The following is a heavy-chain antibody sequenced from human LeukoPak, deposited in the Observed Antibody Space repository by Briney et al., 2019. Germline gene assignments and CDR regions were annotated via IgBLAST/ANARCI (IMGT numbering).Heavy chain of an antibody. CDR1: GFTFSSYS. D-gene: IGHD3-9*01. CDR2: IETGGAST. Sequence: GGSLRLSCAASGFTFSSYSMNWVRQAPGKGLEWVSAIETGGASTYYADSVKGRFTISRDNAKNSLYLQMNSLRAEDTAVYYCASDILTGYRNDYWGQGTLVTVSS. J-gene: IGHJ4*02. CDR3: ASDILTGYRNDY. V-gene: IGHV3-21*01.